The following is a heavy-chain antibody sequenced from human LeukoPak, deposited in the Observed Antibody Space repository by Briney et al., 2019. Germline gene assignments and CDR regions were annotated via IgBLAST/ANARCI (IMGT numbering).Heavy chain of an antibody. CDR2: ISAYKGNT. CDR1: GYTFSNFG. CDR3: AREGHCGGDCNYYYYYGMDV. V-gene: IGHV1-18*01. D-gene: IGHD2-21*02. J-gene: IGHJ6*02. Sequence: VASVKVSCKASGYTFSNFGISWVRQAPGQGLEWMGWISAYKGNTNYAQKLRGRVTMTTDTSTSTAYMELRSLRSDDTAVYYCAREGHCGGDCNYYYYYGMDVWGQGTTVTVSS.